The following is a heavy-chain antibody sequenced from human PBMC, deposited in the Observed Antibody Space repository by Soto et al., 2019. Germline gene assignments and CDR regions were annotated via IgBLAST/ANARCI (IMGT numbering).Heavy chain of an antibody. D-gene: IGHD5-12*01. J-gene: IGHJ6*02. Sequence: AAVKVSCKASDYTFTSYGSSWVREAPGQGLDWIGWIRAYNGNTNYAQKIQGRVTMTTDTSTSTAYMELRSLRSDDTAVYYCARDLYSGYDYYYYYGTNVWGQGTTVTVS. V-gene: IGHV1-18*01. CDR3: ARDLYSGYDYYYYYGTNV. CDR2: IRAYNGNT. CDR1: DYTFTSYG.